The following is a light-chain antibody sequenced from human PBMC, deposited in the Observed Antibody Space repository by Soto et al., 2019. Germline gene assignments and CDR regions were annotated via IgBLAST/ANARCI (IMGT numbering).Light chain of an antibody. CDR3: QSADSVNVV. CDR1: ALANQY. Sequence: SYELTQPPSVSVSPGQTARITCSGDALANQYTYWYQQKPGQAPVLVISKDTQRPSGIPERFSGSSSGTTVALTISGVQAADEADYYCQSADSVNVVFGGGTKLTVL. CDR2: KDT. V-gene: IGLV3-25*03. J-gene: IGLJ2*01.